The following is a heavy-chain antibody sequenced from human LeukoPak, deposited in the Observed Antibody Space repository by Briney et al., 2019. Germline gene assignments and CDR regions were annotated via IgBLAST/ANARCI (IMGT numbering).Heavy chain of an antibody. V-gene: IGHV4-34*01. CDR2: INHSGST. CDR1: GGSFSGYY. Sequence: SETLSLTCAVYGGSFSGYYWSWTRQPPGKGLEWIGEINHSGSTNYNPSLKSRVTISVDTSKNQFSLKLSSVTAADTAVYYCARRGGDYEIDPWGQGTLVTVSS. D-gene: IGHD3-10*01. CDR3: ARRGGDYEIDP. J-gene: IGHJ5*02.